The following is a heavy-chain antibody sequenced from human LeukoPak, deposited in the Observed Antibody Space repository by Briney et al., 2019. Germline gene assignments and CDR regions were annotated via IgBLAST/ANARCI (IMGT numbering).Heavy chain of an antibody. V-gene: IGHV3-21*01. CDR2: ISSSSSYI. CDR1: GFTFSSYS. J-gene: IGHJ6*04. Sequence: PGGSLRLSCAASGFTFSSYSMNWVRQAPGKGLEWVSSISSSSSYIYYADSVKGRFTISRDNDKNSLYLKMNSLRAEDTAVYYCAELGITMIGGVWGKGTTVTISS. CDR3: AELGITMIGGV. D-gene: IGHD3-10*02.